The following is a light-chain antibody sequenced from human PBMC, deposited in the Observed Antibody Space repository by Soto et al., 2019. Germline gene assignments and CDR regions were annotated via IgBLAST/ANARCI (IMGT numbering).Light chain of an antibody. CDR3: AAWDDSLNGPV. CDR1: NSNIGSNH. Sequence: QSVLTQPPSASGTPGQRVTISCSGSNSNIGSNHVNWYQQLPGTAPKLLIYSNNQRPSGVPGRFSGSRSGTSASLAISGLQSEDEADYYCAAWDDSLNGPVFGGGTQLTVL. J-gene: IGLJ3*02. V-gene: IGLV1-44*01. CDR2: SNN.